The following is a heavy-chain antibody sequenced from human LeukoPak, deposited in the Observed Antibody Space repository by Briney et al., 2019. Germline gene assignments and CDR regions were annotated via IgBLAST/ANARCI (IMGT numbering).Heavy chain of an antibody. J-gene: IGHJ4*02. CDR3: ARENSDRRIDY. D-gene: IGHD1/OR15-1a*01. CDR1: GLTFSTSS. CDR2: MSYDGKLY. V-gene: IGHV3-30*04. Sequence: GGSLRLSCAASGLTFSTSSLHWVRQAPGKGLEWVAVMSYDGKLYYYSDSVKGRFSISRDKSKNMLYLQVNSLRPEDTGVYWCARENSDRRIDYWGQGTLVTVSS.